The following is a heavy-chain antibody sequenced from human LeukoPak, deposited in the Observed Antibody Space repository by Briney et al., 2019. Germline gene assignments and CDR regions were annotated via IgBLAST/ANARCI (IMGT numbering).Heavy chain of an antibody. J-gene: IGHJ4*02. CDR3: ARVNSSGYYGTGLDY. Sequence: PSETLSLTCAVYGGSFSGYYWSWIRQPPGKGLEWVGEINHSGSTNYNPSLKSRVTISVDTSKNQFSLKLSSVTAADTAVYYCARVNSSGYYGTGLDYWGQGTLVTVSS. CDR2: INHSGST. D-gene: IGHD3-22*01. V-gene: IGHV4-34*01. CDR1: GGSFSGYY.